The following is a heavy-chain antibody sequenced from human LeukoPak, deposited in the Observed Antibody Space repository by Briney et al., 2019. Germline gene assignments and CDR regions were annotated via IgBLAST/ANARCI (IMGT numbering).Heavy chain of an antibody. CDR3: AKVDVTMVRGVIKVDYYYYYMDV. Sequence: GGSLRLSCAASGFTFSSYSMNWVRQAPGKGLEWVSAISGSGGSTYYADSVKGRFTISRDNSKNTLYLQMNSLRAEDTAVYYCAKVDVTMVRGVIKVDYYYYYMDVWGKGTTVTISS. CDR1: GFTFSSYS. J-gene: IGHJ6*03. V-gene: IGHV3-23*01. D-gene: IGHD3-10*01. CDR2: ISGSGGST.